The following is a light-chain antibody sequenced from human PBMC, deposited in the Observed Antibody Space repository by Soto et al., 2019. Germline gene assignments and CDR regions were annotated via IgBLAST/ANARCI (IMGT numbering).Light chain of an antibody. CDR2: GAS. Sequence: EIVMTQSPATLSVSPGERATLSCRASQRVSSNLAWYQQKPGQAPRLLIYGASTRATGIPARLSGSGSETDFTLTISSLQSEDFAVYYCQQYNNWPPWTFGQGTKVEIK. CDR1: QRVSSN. CDR3: QQYNNWPPWT. V-gene: IGKV3-15*01. J-gene: IGKJ1*01.